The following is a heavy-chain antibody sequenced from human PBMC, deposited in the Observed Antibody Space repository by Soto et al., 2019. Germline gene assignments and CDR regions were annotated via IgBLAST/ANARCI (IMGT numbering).Heavy chain of an antibody. D-gene: IGHD1-26*01. CDR2: INAGNGNT. CDR3: ARGVGSGLSDY. Sequence: VASVTVSCKASGYALTSYAMHWVRQAPGQRLEWMGWINAGNGNTKYSQKFQGRVTITRDTSASTAYMELSSLRSEDTAVYYCARGVGSGLSDYWGQGTLVTVSS. V-gene: IGHV1-3*01. CDR1: GYALTSYA. J-gene: IGHJ4*02.